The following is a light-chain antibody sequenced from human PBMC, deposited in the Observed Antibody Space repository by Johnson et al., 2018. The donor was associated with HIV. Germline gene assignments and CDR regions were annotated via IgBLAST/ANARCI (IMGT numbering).Light chain of an antibody. J-gene: IGLJ1*01. CDR2: DNN. Sequence: QSVLTQPPSVSAAPGQKVTISCSGSSSNIGNNYVSWYQQLPGTAPKLLIYDNNKRPSGIPDRFSGSRSGTSATLGIAGLQTGDEADYYCATWDSSLSAGVFGTGTKVTV. CDR1: SSNIGNNY. CDR3: ATWDSSLSAGV. V-gene: IGLV1-51*01.